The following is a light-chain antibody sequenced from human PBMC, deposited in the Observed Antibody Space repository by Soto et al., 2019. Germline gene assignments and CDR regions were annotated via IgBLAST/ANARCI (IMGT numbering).Light chain of an antibody. CDR1: QGIKNY. CDR3: QRYYNAPFT. CDR2: AAS. J-gene: IGKJ4*01. Sequence: DIQVTQHPSSLSASVGDRVPITCRASQGIKNYLAWYQQKPGETPKLLIYAASTLESGIPPRFSGSGSGTDFTLTINNLQPEDVATYYCQRYYNAPFTFGGGTKVEIK. V-gene: IGKV1-27*01.